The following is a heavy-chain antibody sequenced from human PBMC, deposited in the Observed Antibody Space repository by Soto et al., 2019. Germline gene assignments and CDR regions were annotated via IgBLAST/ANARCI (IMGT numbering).Heavy chain of an antibody. V-gene: IGHV3-48*02. J-gene: IGHJ3*02. CDR1: GFTFSNYG. Sequence: GSLRLSCAASGFTFSNYGMNWVRQAPGKGLEWISYISSGSDTIYYADSVKGRFSISRDNAKNSLDLQMNSLRDEDTAVYYCARHAFDIWGQGTMVTVSS. CDR2: ISSGSDTI. CDR3: ARHAFDI.